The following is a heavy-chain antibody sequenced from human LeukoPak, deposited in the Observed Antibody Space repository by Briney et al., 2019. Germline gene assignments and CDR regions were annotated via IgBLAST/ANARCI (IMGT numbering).Heavy chain of an antibody. D-gene: IGHD6-19*01. CDR1: GFTFSSYG. J-gene: IGHJ4*02. Sequence: GGSLRLSCAGSGFTFSSYGMHWVRQAPGKGLEWVSVIYSGGSTYYADSVKGRFTISRDNSKNTLYLQVNSLRAEDTAVYYCALSIAVAGTLPFDYWGQGTLVTVSS. CDR3: ALSIAVAGTLPFDY. V-gene: IGHV3-66*01. CDR2: IYSGGST.